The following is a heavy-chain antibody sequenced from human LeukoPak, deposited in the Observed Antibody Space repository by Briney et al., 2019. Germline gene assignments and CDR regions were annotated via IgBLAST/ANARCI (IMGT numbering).Heavy chain of an antibody. CDR3: ARRIWGADSQSHTFDI. V-gene: IGHV3-11*01. D-gene: IGHD3-16*01. Sequence: PGGSLRLSCAASGFTFNDYNMGWIRQAPGKGLEWVAYISSGMYYADSVKGRFTISRDNAKNSLYLQMNSLRADDTAVYYCARRIWGADSQSHTFDIWGQGTMVIVSS. CDR2: ISSGM. J-gene: IGHJ3*02. CDR1: GFTFNDYN.